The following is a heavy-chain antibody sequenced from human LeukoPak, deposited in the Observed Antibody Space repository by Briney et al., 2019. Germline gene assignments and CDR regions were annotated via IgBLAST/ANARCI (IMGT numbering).Heavy chain of an antibody. Sequence: QTGGSLRLSCAASEFTLSTHGLSWVRQAPGKRLEWVSTFTSRRGTHYTDSVQGRFITSRDNSENTFVLEMNSLRAEDTAVYYCATTRPYGTTWAGAFEDWGQGTPVTVSS. J-gene: IGHJ4*01. CDR1: EFTLSTHG. D-gene: IGHD1-14*01. V-gene: IGHV3-23*01. CDR2: FTSRRGT. CDR3: ATTRPYGTTWAGAFED.